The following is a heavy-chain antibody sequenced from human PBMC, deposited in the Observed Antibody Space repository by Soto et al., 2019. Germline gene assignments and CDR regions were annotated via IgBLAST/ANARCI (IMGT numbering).Heavy chain of an antibody. J-gene: IGHJ6*02. CDR1: GYTFTGYY. D-gene: IGHD6-19*01. CDR3: ARAAVADIYGMDV. V-gene: IGHV1-2*02. CDR2: INPNSGGT. Sequence: ASVKVSCKASGYTFTGYYMHWVRQAPGQGLEWMGWINPNSGGTNYAQKFQGRVTMTRDTSISTAYMELSRLRSDDTAVYYCARAAVADIYGMDVWRQGTTVTASS.